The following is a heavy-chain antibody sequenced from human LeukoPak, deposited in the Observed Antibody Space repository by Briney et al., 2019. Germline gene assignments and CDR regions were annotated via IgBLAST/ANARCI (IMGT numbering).Heavy chain of an antibody. V-gene: IGHV1-46*01. CDR2: VNPSGGVT. D-gene: IGHD1-1*01. CDR1: GYTFTDYY. CDR3: ARDQGGTTAHGLDV. Sequence: ASVNVSCKAPGYTFTDYYIHWVRQAPGQGLEWVAVVNPSGGVTTYAQKFQGRVTVTRDTSTRTIYMEVSRLTSEDTAVYYCARDQGGTTAHGLDVWGQGTTVTVSS. J-gene: IGHJ6*02.